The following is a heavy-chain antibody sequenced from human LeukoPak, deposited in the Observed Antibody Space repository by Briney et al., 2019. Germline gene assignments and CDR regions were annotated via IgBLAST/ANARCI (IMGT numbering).Heavy chain of an antibody. CDR3: ARDPRGPAGYDSPARDTFDY. J-gene: IGHJ4*02. CDR1: GFTFTHYA. D-gene: IGHD3-22*01. Sequence: GGSLRLSCAAAGFTFTHYAMHWVRQTPGKGLEWVAVIFYEVTIQYYSDSVRGRLIVSRDNPKNTLYLQMNSLRAEDTAVYYCARDPRGPAGYDSPARDTFDYWGQGTLVTVSS. CDR2: IFYEVTIQ. V-gene: IGHV3-30*03.